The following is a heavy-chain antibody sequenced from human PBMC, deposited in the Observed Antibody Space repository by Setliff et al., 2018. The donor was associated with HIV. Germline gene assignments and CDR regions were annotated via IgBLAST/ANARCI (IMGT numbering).Heavy chain of an antibody. CDR1: GYFFLNSW. Sequence: PWESLKISCQASGYFFLNSWIGWVRQVPGKGLEWVAVIYPGDSETRYSPSFEGQVTVSVDKSITTAYLRWSSLRASDTATYYCTKHPLRPGIAGYFYFIDAWGTGTPVTVSS. J-gene: IGHJ6*04. CDR2: IYPGDSET. CDR3: TKHPLRPGIAGYFYFIDA. D-gene: IGHD3-9*01. V-gene: IGHV5-51*01.